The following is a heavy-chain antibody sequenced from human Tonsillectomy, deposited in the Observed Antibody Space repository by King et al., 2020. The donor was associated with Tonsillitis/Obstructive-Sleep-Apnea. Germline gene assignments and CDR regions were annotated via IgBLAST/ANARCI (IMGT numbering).Heavy chain of an antibody. CDR2: ISGSGGST. Sequence: QLVQSGGGLVQPGGSLRLSCAASGFTFSSYAMSWVRHAPGKGLVWFSAISGSGGSTYYAASVKGRFNISRDHSKNTLYLQMNSLRAEDTAVYYCAKGAHIVVVPATIDNYFDYWGQGTLVTVSS. CDR3: AKGAHIVVVPATIDNYFDY. J-gene: IGHJ4*02. CDR1: GFTFSSYA. D-gene: IGHD2-2*02. V-gene: IGHV3-23*04.